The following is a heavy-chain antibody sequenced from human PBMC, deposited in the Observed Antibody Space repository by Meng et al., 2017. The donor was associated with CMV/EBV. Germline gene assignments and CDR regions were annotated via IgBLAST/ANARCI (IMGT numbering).Heavy chain of an antibody. CDR3: ARNMIGAYGSGSYTSGIGEG. J-gene: IGHJ4*02. Sequence: GESLKISCAASGFTVSSNYMSWVRQAPGKRLEWVSVIYSGGSTYYADSVKGRFTISRDNSKNTLYLQMNSLRAEDTAVYYCARNMIGAYGSGSYTSGIGEGWGQGTLVTVSS. V-gene: IGHV3-53*01. D-gene: IGHD3-10*01. CDR2: IYSGGST. CDR1: GFTVSSNY.